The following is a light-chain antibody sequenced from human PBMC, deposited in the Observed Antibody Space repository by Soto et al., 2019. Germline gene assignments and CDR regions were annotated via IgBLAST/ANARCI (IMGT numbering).Light chain of an antibody. CDR2: GNN. V-gene: IGLV1-44*01. CDR3: ATWDDSLDVQV. J-gene: IGLJ1*01. CDR1: SSNIGINT. Sequence: QSVLTQPPSASGTPGQTITISCSGGSSNIGINTVNWYEHLPGTAPRLLIYGNNQRPSGVPDRFSGSKSGTSASLAISGLQSEDEAHYYCATWDDSLDVQVFGTGTKVTVL.